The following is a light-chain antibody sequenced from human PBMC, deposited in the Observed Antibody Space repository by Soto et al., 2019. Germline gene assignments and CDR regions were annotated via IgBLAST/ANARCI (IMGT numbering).Light chain of an antibody. Sequence: QSVLTQPPSVSGAPGQRVTISCTGSSSNIGAGYDVHWYQQLPGTAPKLLIYGNSNRPSGVPDRFSGSKSGTSASLAITGLQAEDDAEYYCQSYDSSLSGSVFGGGTKVTV. CDR3: QSYDSSLSGSV. J-gene: IGLJ2*01. CDR1: SSNIGAGYD. V-gene: IGLV1-40*01. CDR2: GNS.